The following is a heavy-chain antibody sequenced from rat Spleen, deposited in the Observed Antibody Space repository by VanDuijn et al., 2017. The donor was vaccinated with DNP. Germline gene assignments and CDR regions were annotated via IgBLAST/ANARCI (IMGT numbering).Heavy chain of an antibody. Sequence: EVKLVESGGGLVQPGRSLKLSCVASGFNFNDYWMGWVRQAPGKGLEWIGEINKESGTIIYSPSLKDKFAISRDNAQNTLYLQMNSLQTDDTAKYFCARQGYGGYDYWGQGVLVTVSS. CDR3: ARQGYGGYDY. V-gene: IGHV4-2*01. CDR1: GFNFNDYW. J-gene: IGHJ2*01. D-gene: IGHD1-11*01. CDR2: INKESGTI.